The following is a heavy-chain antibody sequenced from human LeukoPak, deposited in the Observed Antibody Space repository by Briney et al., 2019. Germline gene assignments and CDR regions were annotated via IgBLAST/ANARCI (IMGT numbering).Heavy chain of an antibody. CDR3: ARDLGINPYYFDY. V-gene: IGHV3-21*01. Sequence: PGGSLRLSCAASGFTFSSYSMNWVRQAPGKGLEWVSSISSSSSYIYYADSVKGRFTISRDNAKNSLYLQMNSLRAEDTAVYYCARDLGINPYYFDYWSQGTLVTVSS. D-gene: IGHD3-10*01. J-gene: IGHJ4*02. CDR1: GFTFSSYS. CDR2: ISSSSSYI.